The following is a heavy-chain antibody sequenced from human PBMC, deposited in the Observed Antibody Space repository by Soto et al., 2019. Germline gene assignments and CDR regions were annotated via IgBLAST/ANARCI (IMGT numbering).Heavy chain of an antibody. V-gene: IGHV4-59*08. D-gene: IGHD6-19*01. J-gene: IGHJ4*02. CDR2: IYYSGST. CDR3: ARQAYEGGWCDY. Sequence: QVQLQESGPGLVKPSETLSLTCTVSGGSISSYYWSWIRQPPGKGLEWIGYIYYSGSTNYNPSLKSRVTISVDTSKNQFSLKLSSVTAADTAVYYCARQAYEGGWCDYWGQGNLVTVSS. CDR1: GGSISSYY.